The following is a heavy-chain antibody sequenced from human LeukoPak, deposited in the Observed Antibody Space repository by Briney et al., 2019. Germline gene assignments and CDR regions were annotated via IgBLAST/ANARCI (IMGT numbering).Heavy chain of an antibody. J-gene: IGHJ4*02. D-gene: IGHD5-18*01. V-gene: IGHV3-23*01. CDR3: AIHGYSYGYFDY. Sequence: GGSLRLSCAASGFTFSSYAMSWVRQAPGKGPEWVSAISGSGGSTYYADSVKGRFTISRDNSKNTLYLQMNSLRAEDTAVYYCAIHGYSYGYFDYWGQGTLVTVSS. CDR2: ISGSGGST. CDR1: GFTFSSYA.